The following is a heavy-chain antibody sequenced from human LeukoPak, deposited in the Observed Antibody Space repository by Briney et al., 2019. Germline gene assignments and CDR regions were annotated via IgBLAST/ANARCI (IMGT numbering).Heavy chain of an antibody. V-gene: IGHV5-51*01. D-gene: IGHD6-19*01. J-gene: IGHJ6*03. CDR3: ARHVIAVAGYYYYMDV. Sequence: GESLKISCKGSGYSFTSYWIGWVRQMPGKGLEWMGIIYSGDSDTRYSPSFQGQVTISADKSISTAYLQWSSLKASDTAMYYCARHVIAVAGYYYYMDVWGKGTTVTVSS. CDR2: IYSGDSDT. CDR1: GYSFTSYW.